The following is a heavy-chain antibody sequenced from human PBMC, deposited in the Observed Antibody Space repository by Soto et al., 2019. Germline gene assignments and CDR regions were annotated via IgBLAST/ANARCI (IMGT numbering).Heavy chain of an antibody. V-gene: IGHV3-21*01. CDR2: ISSSSSYI. Sequence: EVQLVESGGGLVKPGGSLRLSCAASGFTFSSYSMNWVRQAPGKGLEWVSSISSSSSYIYYADSVKGRFTISRDNAKNSLYLQMNSLRAEDTAVYYCARDSFKTYYDDSSGYYYDDYWGQGALVTVSS. CDR1: GFTFSSYS. D-gene: IGHD3-22*01. J-gene: IGHJ4*02. CDR3: ARDSFKTYYDDSSGYYYDDY.